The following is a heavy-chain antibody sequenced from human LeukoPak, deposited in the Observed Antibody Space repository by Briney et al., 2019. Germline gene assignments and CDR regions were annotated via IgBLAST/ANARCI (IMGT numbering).Heavy chain of an antibody. J-gene: IGHJ1*01. V-gene: IGHV1-3*01. Sequence: ASVKVSCTASGYTFIDFVIHWVRQAPGQRLEWMGWIKAGDGYIKYSQKFQGRVTITRSTSATTAFMELSSLTSEDTAVYYCARTWSTVTGEYFQLWGQGTLVTVSS. CDR2: IKAGDGYI. D-gene: IGHD4-17*01. CDR3: ARTWSTVTGEYFQL. CDR1: GYTFIDFV.